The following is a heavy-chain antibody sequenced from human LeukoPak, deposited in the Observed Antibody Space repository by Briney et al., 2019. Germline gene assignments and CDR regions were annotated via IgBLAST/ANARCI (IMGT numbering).Heavy chain of an antibody. V-gene: IGHV1-18*01. D-gene: IGHD3-9*01. CDR1: GYTFTRYG. CDR2: ISASNGNT. Sequence: ASVKVSCKASGYTFTRYGISWVRQAPGQGLQWLGWISASNGNTNYAQKFQGRVTMTRDTSISTAYMELSRLRSDDTAVYYCARPAGDDILTGYQESFAFDIWGQGTMVTVSS. J-gene: IGHJ3*02. CDR3: ARPAGDDILTGYQESFAFDI.